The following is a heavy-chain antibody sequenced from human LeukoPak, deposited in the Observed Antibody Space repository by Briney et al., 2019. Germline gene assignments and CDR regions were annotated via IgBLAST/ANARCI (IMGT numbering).Heavy chain of an antibody. J-gene: IGHJ4*02. Sequence: PGGSLRLSCAAPGFTFSGYWMSWVRQAPGKGLEWVANIKQDGSEKYYVDSVKGRFTISRDNAKNSLYLQMNSLRAEDTAVYFCARGRYCSSISCRYFDYWGQGTLVTVSS. D-gene: IGHD2-2*01. CDR2: IKQDGSEK. CDR1: GFTFSGYW. V-gene: IGHV3-7*05. CDR3: ARGRYCSSISCRYFDY.